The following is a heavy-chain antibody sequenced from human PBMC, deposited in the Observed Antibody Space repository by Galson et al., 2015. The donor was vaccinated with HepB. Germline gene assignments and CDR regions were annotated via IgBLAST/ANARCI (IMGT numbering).Heavy chain of an antibody. D-gene: IGHD2-2*01. CDR2: ISYDGSNK. J-gene: IGHJ6*02. CDR3: ARDRCSDTSCYYSYAMDV. Sequence: LRLSCAASGFTFSSYDMHWVRQAPGKGLEWVAVISYDGSNKYSADSVKGRFTISRDNSKNTLYLHMSSLRAEDTAVYYCARDRCSDTSCYYSYAMDVWGQGTTVTVSS. V-gene: IGHV3-30*03. CDR1: GFTFSSYD.